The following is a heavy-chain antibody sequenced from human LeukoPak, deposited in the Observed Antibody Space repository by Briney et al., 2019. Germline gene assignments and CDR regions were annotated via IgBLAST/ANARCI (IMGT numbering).Heavy chain of an antibody. J-gene: IGHJ3*02. V-gene: IGHV3-30*18. Sequence: GGSLRLSCGASGFTFNSFGMHWVRQAPGKGLEWVAVISYDGSNKYFADSVKGRFTISRDNSKNTLYLQMNSLRAEDTAVYYCAKDYDSSGWAAFDIWGQGTMVTVSS. D-gene: IGHD3-22*01. CDR3: AKDYDSSGWAAFDI. CDR2: ISYDGSNK. CDR1: GFTFNSFG.